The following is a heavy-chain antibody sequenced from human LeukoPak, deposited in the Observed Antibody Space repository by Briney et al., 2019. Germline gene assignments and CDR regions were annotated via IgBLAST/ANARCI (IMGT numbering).Heavy chain of an antibody. D-gene: IGHD6-13*01. Sequence: PGGSLRLSCAASGFSFSSYAMSWVRQAPGKGLEWVSTIIGSGGSTYSADSVKGRFTISRDNSKNTLYLQMNSLRAEDTAVYYCAKPGREYSSSWYPWFGTWGQGTLVTVSS. J-gene: IGHJ5*02. CDR1: GFSFSSYA. CDR2: IIGSGGST. CDR3: AKPGREYSSSWYPWFGT. V-gene: IGHV3-23*01.